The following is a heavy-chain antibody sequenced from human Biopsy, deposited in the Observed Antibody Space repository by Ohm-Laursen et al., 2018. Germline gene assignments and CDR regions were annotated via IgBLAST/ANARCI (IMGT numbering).Heavy chain of an antibody. D-gene: IGHD2-8*01. V-gene: IGHV1-2*02. CDR2: INCKTGAT. Sequence: ASVKVSCKTSSYTFTDYNIHWMRQAPGQGLEWLGYINCKTGATNYAQKFQGTVTMTRDTSIGTAYLALGSLRSADTAIYYCARDPLNGHKHFDYWGQGSLVTVSS. CDR1: SYTFTDYN. J-gene: IGHJ4*02. CDR3: ARDPLNGHKHFDY.